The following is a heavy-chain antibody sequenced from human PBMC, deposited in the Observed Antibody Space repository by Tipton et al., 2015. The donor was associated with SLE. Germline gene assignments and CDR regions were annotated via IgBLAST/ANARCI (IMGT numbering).Heavy chain of an antibody. CDR2: ISYDGRNK. CDR1: GFTFSSYA. CDR3: AAERLQGFDY. V-gene: IGHV3-30*04. D-gene: IGHD1-1*01. Sequence: SLRLSCAASGFTFSSYAMHWVRHAPGKGLEWVALISYDGRNKYSADSVKGRFTISRDNSKNTVYLQMNSLRAEDTALYYCAAERLQGFDYWGQGTLVTVSS. J-gene: IGHJ4*02.